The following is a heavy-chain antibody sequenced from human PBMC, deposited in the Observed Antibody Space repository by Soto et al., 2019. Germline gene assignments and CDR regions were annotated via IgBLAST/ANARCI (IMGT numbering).Heavy chain of an antibody. CDR2: ISSSSSTI. CDR1: GFTFNSYS. CDR3: ERAGYYGSGILL. V-gene: IGHV3-48*02. Sequence: EVQLVESGGGLVQPGGSLRLSCAASGFTFNSYSMNWVRQAPGKGLEWVSYISSSSSTIYYADSVKGRFTISRDNAKNSLYLQMNSLRDEDTAVYYCERAGYYGSGILLWGQGTLVTVSS. D-gene: IGHD3-10*01. J-gene: IGHJ4*02.